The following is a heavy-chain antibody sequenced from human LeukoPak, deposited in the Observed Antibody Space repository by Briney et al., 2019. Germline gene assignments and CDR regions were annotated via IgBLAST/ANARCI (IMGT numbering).Heavy chain of an antibody. CDR3: ATGMYSETDY. CDR1: GYTLTELS. D-gene: IGHD1-26*01. Sequence: GASVTVSCKVSGYTLTELSMHWVRQAPRKGLEWMGGFDPEDGETIYAQKFQGRVTMTEDTSTDTAYMELSSLRSEDTAVYYCATGMYSETDYWGQGTLVTVSS. V-gene: IGHV1-24*01. J-gene: IGHJ4*02. CDR2: FDPEDGET.